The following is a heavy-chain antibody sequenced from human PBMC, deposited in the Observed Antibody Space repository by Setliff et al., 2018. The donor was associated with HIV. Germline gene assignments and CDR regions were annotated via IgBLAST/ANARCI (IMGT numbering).Heavy chain of an antibody. CDR2: ITSAGTI. J-gene: IGHJ4*02. CDR3: ARVRGRGYYTLLYYFDD. V-gene: IGHV3-11*01. Sequence: GGSLRLSCAASGFTFDDYGMSWVRQAPGKGLEWVSYITSAGTIYYADSVKGRFTISRDNAKNSLYLQMNSLRAEDTAVYYCARVRGRGYYTLLYYFDDWGQGTLVTVSS. D-gene: IGHD3-3*01. CDR1: GFTFDDYG.